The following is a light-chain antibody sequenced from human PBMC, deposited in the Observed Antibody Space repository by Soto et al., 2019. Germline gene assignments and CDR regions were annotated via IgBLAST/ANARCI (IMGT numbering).Light chain of an antibody. CDR1: TSDVGGYNY. J-gene: IGLJ1*01. CDR2: DVT. CDR3: CSYAGSYSDV. V-gene: IGLV2-11*01. Sequence: QSVLTQPRSVSGSPGQSVTISCTGTTSDVGGYNYVSWYQHHPSKAPKLMIYDVTKRPSGVPDRFSGSRSGNTASLTISGLQAEDEADYYCCSYAGSYSDVFGTGTKLTVL.